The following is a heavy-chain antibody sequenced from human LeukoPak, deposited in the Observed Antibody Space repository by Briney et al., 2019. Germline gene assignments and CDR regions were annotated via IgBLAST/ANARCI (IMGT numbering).Heavy chain of an antibody. CDR2: IYYSGST. CDR1: GGSISSGDYY. CDR3: ARGEQQPDFDY. Sequence: PSETLSLTCTVSGGSISSGDYYWSWIRQPPGKGLEWIGYIYYSGSTYYNPSLKSRVTISVDTSKNQFSLKPSSVTAADTAVYYCARGEQQPDFDYWGQGTLVTVSS. V-gene: IGHV4-30-4*01. D-gene: IGHD6-13*01. J-gene: IGHJ4*02.